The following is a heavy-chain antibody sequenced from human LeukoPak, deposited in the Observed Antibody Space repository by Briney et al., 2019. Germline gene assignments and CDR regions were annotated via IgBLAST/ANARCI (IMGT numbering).Heavy chain of an antibody. J-gene: IGHJ4*02. Sequence: PGGSLRLSCAASGFTFSSFGMHWVRQAPGKGLEWVAFIRYDGSNKYYADSVKGRFTISRDNSKNTRYLQMNSLRTEDTALYYCAKGDVDSPMNFYHWGQGTLVTVSS. CDR3: AKGDVDSPMNFYH. CDR2: IRYDGSNK. V-gene: IGHV3-30*02. CDR1: GFTFSSFG. D-gene: IGHD5-18*01.